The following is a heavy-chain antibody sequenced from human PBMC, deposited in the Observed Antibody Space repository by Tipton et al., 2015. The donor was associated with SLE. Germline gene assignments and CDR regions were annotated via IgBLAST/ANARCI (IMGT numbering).Heavy chain of an antibody. CDR3: ARGSSGWYVGY. J-gene: IGHJ4*02. CDR2: ISAYNGNT. Sequence: QSGAEVKKPGASVKVSCKASGYTFTSYGISWVRQAPGQGLEWMGWISAYNGNTNYTQKLQGRVTMTRDTSTSTVYMELSSLRSEDTAVYYCARGSSGWYVGYWGQGTLVTVSS. D-gene: IGHD6-19*01. V-gene: IGHV1-18*01. CDR1: GYTFTSYG.